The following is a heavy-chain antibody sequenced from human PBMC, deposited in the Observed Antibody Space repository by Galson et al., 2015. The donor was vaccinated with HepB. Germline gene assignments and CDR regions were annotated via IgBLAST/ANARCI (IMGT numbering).Heavy chain of an antibody. CDR2: ISWDGGST. CDR3: AKSLSSGGSCYYYGMDV. CDR1: GFTFDDYT. V-gene: IGHV3-43*01. J-gene: IGHJ6*02. Sequence: SLRLSCAASGFTFDDYTMHWVRQAPGKGLEWVSLISWDGGSTYYADSVKGRFTISRDNSKNSLYLQMNSLRTEDTALYYCAKSLSSGGSCYYYGMDVWGQGTTVTVSS. D-gene: IGHD2-15*01.